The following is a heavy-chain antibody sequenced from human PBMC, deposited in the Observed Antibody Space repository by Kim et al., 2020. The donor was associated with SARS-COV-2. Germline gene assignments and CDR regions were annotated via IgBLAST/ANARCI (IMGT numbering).Heavy chain of an antibody. J-gene: IGHJ6*02. CDR3: ARSGRVGATTRGGYYYGMDV. CDR1: GYTFTSYA. Sequence: ASVKVSCKASGYTFTSYAMHWVRQAPGQRLEWMGWINAGNGNTKYSQKFQGRVTITRDTSASTAYMELSSLRSEDTAVYYCARSGRVGATTRGGYYYGMDVWGQGTTVTVSS. CDR2: INAGNGNT. V-gene: IGHV1-3*01. D-gene: IGHD1-26*01.